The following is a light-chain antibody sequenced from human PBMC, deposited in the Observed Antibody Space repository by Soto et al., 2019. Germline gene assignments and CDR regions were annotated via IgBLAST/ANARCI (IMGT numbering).Light chain of an antibody. CDR3: SSYAGSNNWV. V-gene: IGLV2-8*01. CDR1: STDVGNYNY. J-gene: IGLJ2*01. CDR2: DVN. Sequence: QSVLTQPPSASGSPGLSLTISCTGTSTDVGNYNYVSWYQQHPGKAPKLMISDVNRRPSGVPDRFSGSKSGNTASLTVSELQAEDEADYYCSSYAGSNNWVFGGGTKVTVL.